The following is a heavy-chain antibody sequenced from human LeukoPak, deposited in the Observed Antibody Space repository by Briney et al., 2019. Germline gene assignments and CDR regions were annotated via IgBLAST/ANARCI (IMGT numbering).Heavy chain of an antibody. CDR3: ARDGMSLVTAIGPHGSNY. Sequence: ASVKVSCKASGYTFTSYGISWVRQAPGQGLEWMGWISAYNGSTNYAQKLQGRVTMTTDTSTSTAYMELRSLRSDDTAVYYCARDGMSLVTAIGPHGSNYWGQGTLVTVSS. V-gene: IGHV1-18*01. J-gene: IGHJ4*02. D-gene: IGHD2-21*02. CDR1: GYTFTSYG. CDR2: ISAYNGST.